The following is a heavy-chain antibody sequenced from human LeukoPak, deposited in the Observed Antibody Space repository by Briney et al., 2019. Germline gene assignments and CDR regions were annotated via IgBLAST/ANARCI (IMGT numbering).Heavy chain of an antibody. CDR2: ISYDGSNK. CDR1: GFTFSSYG. J-gene: IGHJ4*02. V-gene: IGHV3-30*18. CDR3: AKGGGIVLDY. Sequence: GRSLRLSCAASGFTFSSYGMHWVRQAPGKGLEWVAVISYDGSNKYYADSVKGRFTISRDNSKNTLYLQMNSLRAEDTAVYYCAKGGGIVLDYWGQGTLVTVSS. D-gene: IGHD3-10*01.